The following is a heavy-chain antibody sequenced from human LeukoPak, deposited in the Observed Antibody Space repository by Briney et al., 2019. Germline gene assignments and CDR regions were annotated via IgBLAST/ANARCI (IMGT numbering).Heavy chain of an antibody. Sequence: PSETLSLTCSVSAVSISSYYWSWIRQPPGKGLEWIGYVYYTGSTIYNPSLQSRVTISLDTSTNQFSLKLTSVTAADTAVYFCARTFGREEKIYSNYPRYYYYMDVWGKGTTVTVSS. CDR2: VYYTGST. J-gene: IGHJ6*03. CDR3: ARTFGREEKIYSNYPRYYYYMDV. D-gene: IGHD4-11*01. CDR1: AVSISSYY. V-gene: IGHV4-59*01.